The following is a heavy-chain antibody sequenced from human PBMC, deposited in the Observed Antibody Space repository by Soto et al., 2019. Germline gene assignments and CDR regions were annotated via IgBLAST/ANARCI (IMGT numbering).Heavy chain of an antibody. V-gene: IGHV3-23*01. J-gene: IGHJ4*02. CDR1: EFTFGSFA. D-gene: IGHD6-13*01. CDR2: ITGSGGA. CDR3: AKRLTSSSTLYYFDY. Sequence: GGFLRLSCAASEFTFGSFAMPWVRQAPGKGLEWVSTITGSGGAYYADSAKGRFTISRDNSKNTLSLQMNSLRAEDTALYYCAKRLTSSSTLYYFDYWGQGTLVTVSS.